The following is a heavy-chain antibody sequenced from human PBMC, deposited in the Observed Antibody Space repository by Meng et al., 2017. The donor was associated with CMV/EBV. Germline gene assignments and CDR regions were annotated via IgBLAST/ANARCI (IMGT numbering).Heavy chain of an antibody. V-gene: IGHV1-69*05. CDR2: IIPIFGTA. Sequence: SVKVSCKASGGTFSSYAISWVRQAPGQGLEWMGGIIPIFGTANYAQKFQGRVTITTDESTSTAYMELSSLRSEDTAVYYCTRDQSRLVVVPAANPGAFDIWGQGTMVTVSS. J-gene: IGHJ3*02. CDR1: GGTFSSYA. D-gene: IGHD2-2*01. CDR3: TRDQSRLVVVPAANPGAFDI.